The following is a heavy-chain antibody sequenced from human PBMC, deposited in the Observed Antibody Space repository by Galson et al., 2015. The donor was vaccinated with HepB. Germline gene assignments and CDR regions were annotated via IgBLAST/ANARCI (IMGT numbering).Heavy chain of an antibody. Sequence: SLRLSCAASGFTFSSYAMSWVRQAPGKGLEWVSAISGSGGSTYYADSVKGRFTISRDNSKNTLYLQMNSLRAEDTAVYYCAKDWLTQGYCSSTSCYLSTLDAFDIWGQGTMVTVSS. CDR3: AKDWLTQGYCSSTSCYLSTLDAFDI. CDR2: ISGSGGST. D-gene: IGHD2-2*01. CDR1: GFTFSSYA. J-gene: IGHJ3*02. V-gene: IGHV3-23*01.